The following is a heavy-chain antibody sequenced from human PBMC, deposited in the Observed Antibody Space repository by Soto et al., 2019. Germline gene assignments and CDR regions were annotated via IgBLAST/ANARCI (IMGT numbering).Heavy chain of an antibody. CDR2: IFYSGST. D-gene: IGHD3-10*01. V-gene: IGHV4-61*08. CDR1: GGSISSGDYY. CDR3: VRDSGSGSYSYTWFDP. Sequence: SETLSLTCTVSGGSISSGDYYRSWIRQPPGKGLEWIGYIFYSGSTNYNPSLKSRVTMSVDTSKNQFSLKLSSVTAADTAVYYCVRDSGSGSYSYTWFDPWGQGTLVTVSS. J-gene: IGHJ5*02.